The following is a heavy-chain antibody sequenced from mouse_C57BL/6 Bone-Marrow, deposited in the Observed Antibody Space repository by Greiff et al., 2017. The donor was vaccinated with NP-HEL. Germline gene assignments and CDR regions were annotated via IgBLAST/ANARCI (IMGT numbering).Heavy chain of an antibody. D-gene: IGHD2-12*01. Sequence: QVHVKQSGAELVRPGASVTLSCKASGYTFTDYEMHWVKQTPVHGLEWIGAIDPETGGTAYNQKFKGKAILTADKSSSTAYMELRSLTSEDSAVYYCTPRLLRRYFDYWGQGTTLTVSS. CDR1: GYTFTDYE. CDR3: TPRLLRRYFDY. CDR2: IDPETGGT. V-gene: IGHV1-15*01. J-gene: IGHJ2*01.